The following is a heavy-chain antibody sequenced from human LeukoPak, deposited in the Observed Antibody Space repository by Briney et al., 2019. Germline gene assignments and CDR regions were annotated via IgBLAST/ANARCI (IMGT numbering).Heavy chain of an antibody. D-gene: IGHD5-18*01. CDR2: IYYSGST. J-gene: IGHJ5*02. CDR3: ARGRVDTAMVQFDP. CDR1: GGSISSYY. V-gene: IGHV4-59*01. Sequence: SETLSFTCTVSGGSISSYYWSWIRQPPGKGLEWIGYIYYSGSTNYNPSLKSRVTISVDTSKNQFSLKLSSVTAADKAVYYCARGRVDTAMVQFDPWGQGTLVTVSS.